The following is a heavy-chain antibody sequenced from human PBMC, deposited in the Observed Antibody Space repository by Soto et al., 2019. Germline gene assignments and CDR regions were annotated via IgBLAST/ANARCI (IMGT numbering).Heavy chain of an antibody. Sequence: ASVKVSCKASGYTFTSYAMHWVRQAPGQRLEWMGWTNAGNGNTKYSQKFQGRVTITRDTSASTAYMELSSLRSEDTAVYYCARRQIVVVPAAIDNYYYYYGMDVWGQGTTVTVSS. J-gene: IGHJ6*02. CDR1: GYTFTSYA. V-gene: IGHV1-3*01. CDR2: TNAGNGNT. D-gene: IGHD2-2*01. CDR3: ARRQIVVVPAAIDNYYYYYGMDV.